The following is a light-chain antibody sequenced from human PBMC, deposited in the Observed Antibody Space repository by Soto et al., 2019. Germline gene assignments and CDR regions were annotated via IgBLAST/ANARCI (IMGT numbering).Light chain of an antibody. Sequence: EIVLTQSPGTVSLSPGERATLSCRASQSINSTYLAWYHQKPGQAPRLLIYDASNRATGIPARFSGSGSGTDFTLTISSLEPEDFLVYYCQQVLHFGQGTKLEIK. J-gene: IGKJ2*01. CDR3: QQVLH. V-gene: IGKV3-11*01. CDR1: QSINSTY. CDR2: DAS.